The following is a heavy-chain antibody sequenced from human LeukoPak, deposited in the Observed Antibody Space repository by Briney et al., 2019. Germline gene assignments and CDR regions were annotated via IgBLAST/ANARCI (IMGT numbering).Heavy chain of an antibody. CDR1: GFTFSSYW. J-gene: IGHJ4*02. CDR2: IKQDGSEK. D-gene: IGHD5-12*01. CDR3: ARGVYSGYDFYYFDY. Sequence: PGGSLRLSCAASGFTFSSYWMSWVRQPPGKGLEWVANIKQDGSEKYYVDSVKGRFTISRDNAKNSLYLQVNSLRAEDTAVYYCARGVYSGYDFYYFDYWGQGTLVTVSS. V-gene: IGHV3-7*03.